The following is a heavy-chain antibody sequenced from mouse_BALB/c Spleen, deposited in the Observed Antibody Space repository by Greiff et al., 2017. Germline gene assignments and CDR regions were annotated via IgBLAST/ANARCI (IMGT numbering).Heavy chain of an antibody. J-gene: IGHJ2*01. CDR1: GFSLTSYG. D-gene: IGHD4-1*01. CDR2: IWSGGST. CDR3: ARNRGDWAYYVDY. V-gene: IGHV2-2*02. Sequence: VQRVESGPGLVQPSQSLSITCTASGFSLTSYGVHWVRQSPGKGLEWLGVIWSGGSTDYYAACISRLSISKDNSKSHVFFKMNSLQANDTAIYYCARNRGDWAYYVDYWGQGTTLTVSS.